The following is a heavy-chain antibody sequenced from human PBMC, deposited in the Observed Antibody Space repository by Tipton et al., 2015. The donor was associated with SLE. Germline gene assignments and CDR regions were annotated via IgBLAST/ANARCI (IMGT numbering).Heavy chain of an antibody. CDR3: AREGGYCSSNRCYLFDY. Sequence: SLRLSCAASGFTFSSYAMSWVRQAPGKGLEWVSSISSSSSYIYYADSVKGRFTISRDNAKNSLYLQMNSLRAEDTAVYYCAREGGYCSSNRCYLFDYWGQGTLVTVSS. V-gene: IGHV3-21*04. D-gene: IGHD2-2*01. CDR2: ISSSSSYI. CDR1: GFTFSSYA. J-gene: IGHJ4*02.